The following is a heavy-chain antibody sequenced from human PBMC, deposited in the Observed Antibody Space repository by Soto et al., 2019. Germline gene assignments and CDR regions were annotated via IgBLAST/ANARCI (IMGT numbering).Heavy chain of an antibody. CDR2: ISGSGGST. J-gene: IGHJ4*02. V-gene: IGHV3-23*01. CDR1: GFTFSSYA. CDR3: AKDNAAAPPGIESIAAAGYFDY. D-gene: IGHD6-13*01. Sequence: GGSLRLSCAASGFTFSSYAMSWVRQAPGKGLEWVSAISGSGGSTYYADSVKGRFTISRGNSKNTQYLQMNSLRAEDTAVYYCAKDNAAAPPGIESIAAAGYFDYWGQGTLVTVSS.